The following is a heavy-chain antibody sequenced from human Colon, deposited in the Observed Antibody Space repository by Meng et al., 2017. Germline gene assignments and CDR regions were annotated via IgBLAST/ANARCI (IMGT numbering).Heavy chain of an antibody. Sequence: QVQQQESGPGPVKPSWTLTLTFAVACTSISRSNWWTWVRQAPGKGLELIEEIYHIGSTNYHPSLKRRVTILEDESKKEFSLKLTSVTAADTAVYYCARENDSCNSYDHWGRGTLVTVSS. CDR3: ARENDSCNSYDH. CDR2: IYHIGST. J-gene: IGHJ4*02. V-gene: IGHV4-4*02. D-gene: IGHD2/OR15-2a*01. CDR1: CTSISRSNW.